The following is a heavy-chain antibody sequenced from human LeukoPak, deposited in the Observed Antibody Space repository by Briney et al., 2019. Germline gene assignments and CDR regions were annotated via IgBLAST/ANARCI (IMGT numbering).Heavy chain of an antibody. J-gene: IGHJ4*02. CDR3: ARDLLGYAHGSSY. Sequence: KAGGSLRLSCAASGFTFSSYSMNWVRQAPGKGLEWVSSISSSSSYIYCADSVKGRFTISRDNAKNSLYLQMNSLRAEDTAVYYCARDLLGYAHGSSYWGQGTLVTVSS. CDR1: GFTFSSYS. D-gene: IGHD5-12*01. CDR2: ISSSSSYI. V-gene: IGHV3-21*01.